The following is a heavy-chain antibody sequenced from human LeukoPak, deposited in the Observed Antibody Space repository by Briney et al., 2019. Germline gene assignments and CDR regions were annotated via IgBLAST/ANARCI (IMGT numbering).Heavy chain of an antibody. J-gene: IGHJ4*02. CDR1: GFTFTNAW. V-gene: IGHV3-15*07. D-gene: IGHD1-20*01. CDR2: IKSKADGETI. Sequence: GGSLRLSCAASGFTFTNAWMNWVRQAPGKGLEWVGRIKSKADGETIDYAAPVKGRFTFSRDDSKNMPYLQMNSLKSEDTAVYYCSTLTSRGLSDSWGQGTLVTVSS. CDR3: STLTSRGLSDS.